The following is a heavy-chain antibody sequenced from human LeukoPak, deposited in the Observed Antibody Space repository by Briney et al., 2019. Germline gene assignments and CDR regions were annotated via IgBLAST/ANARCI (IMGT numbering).Heavy chain of an antibody. CDR3: ARDESYGDYNNWFDP. CDR2: ISAYNGNT. CDR1: GYTFTSYG. D-gene: IGHD4-17*01. V-gene: IGHV1-18*01. J-gene: IGHJ5*02. Sequence: ASVKVSCNASGYTFTSYGISWVRQAPGQGLEWMGWISAYNGNTNCAQKLQGRVTMTTDTSTSTAYMELRSLRSDDTAVYYCARDESYGDYNNWFDPWGQGTLVTVSS.